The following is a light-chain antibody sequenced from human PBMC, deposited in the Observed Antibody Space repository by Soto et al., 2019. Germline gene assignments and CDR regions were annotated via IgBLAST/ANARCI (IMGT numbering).Light chain of an antibody. J-gene: IGKJ4*01. Sequence: DIQMTQSPSSLSASVGDRVTITCQASQDISTYLNWYQQKPGKAPNLLIYAASNLETGVPSRFSGSGSGTDFTFTIRSLQPEDFATYYCQQYGTLPPKVTFGGGTKVEI. V-gene: IGKV1-33*01. CDR2: AAS. CDR1: QDISTY. CDR3: QQYGTLPPKVT.